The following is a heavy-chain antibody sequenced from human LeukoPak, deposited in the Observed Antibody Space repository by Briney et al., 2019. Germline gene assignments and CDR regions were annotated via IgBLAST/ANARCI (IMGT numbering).Heavy chain of an antibody. CDR1: GFPFSNYW. CDR3: ASASSHRIAAGGDY. Sequence: HPGGSLRLSCAASGFPFSNYWMPWVPQAPGKGLVWVSRINSDGSSRNYADSVKGRFTISRDNAKNTLYLQMNSLRAEDTAVYYCASASSHRIAAGGDYWGQETLVTVSS. D-gene: IGHD6-13*01. J-gene: IGHJ4*02. CDR2: INSDGSSR. V-gene: IGHV3-74*01.